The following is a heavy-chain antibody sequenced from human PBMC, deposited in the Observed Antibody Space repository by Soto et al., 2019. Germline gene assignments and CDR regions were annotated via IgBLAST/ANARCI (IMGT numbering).Heavy chain of an antibody. CDR2: IYYSGST. J-gene: IGHJ3*02. Sequence: PSETLSLTCTVSGGSISSGGYYWSWIRQHPGKGLEWIGYIYYSGSTYYNPSLKSRVTISVDTSKNQFSLKLSSVTAADTAVYYCARRIWRWLDAFDIWGQGTMVTVSS. CDR3: ARRIWRWLDAFDI. CDR1: GGSISSGGYY. V-gene: IGHV4-31*03. D-gene: IGHD3-3*01.